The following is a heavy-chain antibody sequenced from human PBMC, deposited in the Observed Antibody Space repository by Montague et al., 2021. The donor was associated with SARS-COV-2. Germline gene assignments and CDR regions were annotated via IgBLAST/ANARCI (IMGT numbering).Heavy chain of an antibody. D-gene: IGHD3-3*01. V-gene: IGHV4-34*01. J-gene: IGHJ4*01. CDR3: ARGYQLRFLEWSSRQSTFDY. Sequence: SETLSLTCAVYGGSFSGYYWSWIRQPPGKGLEWMGEINHSGSTNYNPSLKSRVTISVDTSKNQFSLKLSSVTAADTAVYYCARGYQLRFLEWSSRQSTFDYWGQGTLVTVSS. CDR1: GGSFSGYY. CDR2: INHSGST.